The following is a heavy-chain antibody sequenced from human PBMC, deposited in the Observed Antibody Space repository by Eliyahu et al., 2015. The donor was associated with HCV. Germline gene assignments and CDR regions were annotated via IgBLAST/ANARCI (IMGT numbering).Heavy chain of an antibody. D-gene: IGHD6-19*01. J-gene: IGHJ5*02. CDR3: ASGGGGIAVAGTGGWFDP. CDR2: XYFSVXA. Sequence: QVQLQESGPGLVKPSETLSLTXTVSGXSIXXYYWSWIRQPPGKGXGWIWDXYFSVXANYXPSXKXRVTISVDTSKNQFSLKLSSVTAADTAVYYCASGGGGIAVAGTGGWFDPWGQGTLVTVSS. CDR1: GXSIXXYY. V-gene: IGHV4-59*01.